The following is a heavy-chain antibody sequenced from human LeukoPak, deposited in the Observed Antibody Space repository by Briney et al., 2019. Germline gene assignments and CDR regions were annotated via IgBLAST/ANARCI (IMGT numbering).Heavy chain of an antibody. J-gene: IGHJ4*02. D-gene: IGHD6-13*01. Sequence: GGSLRLSCEASEFTFSSYWMSWVRQAPGKGLEWVANINQDGTDKYYVESVKGRFTISRDNAKNSLYLQMNSLRAEDTAVYYCARDPPSSAAQLDYWGQGTLVTVSS. CDR2: INQDGTDK. V-gene: IGHV3-7*01. CDR3: ARDPPSSAAQLDY. CDR1: EFTFSSYW.